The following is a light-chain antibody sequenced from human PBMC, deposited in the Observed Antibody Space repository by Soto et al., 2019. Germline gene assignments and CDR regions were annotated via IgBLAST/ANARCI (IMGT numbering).Light chain of an antibody. CDR3: QQRSNWPPSWT. J-gene: IGKJ1*01. CDR1: QSVSSY. CDR2: DAS. V-gene: IGKV3-11*01. Sequence: EIVLTQSPATLSLSPGERATLSCRASQSVSSYLAWYQQKPGQAPRLLIYDASNRATGIPARFSGSGSGTDFTLTISSLEPEDFADDYCQQRSNWPPSWTFGQGTKVDIK.